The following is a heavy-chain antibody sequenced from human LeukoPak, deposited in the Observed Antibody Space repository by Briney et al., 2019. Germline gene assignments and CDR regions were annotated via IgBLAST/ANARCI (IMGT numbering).Heavy chain of an antibody. CDR1: GFTFNSYT. CDR3: ARDSERRDGFSLYFFDY. J-gene: IGHJ4*02. V-gene: IGHV3-21*01. CDR2: ISSGSTYR. Sequence: PGGSLRLSCTASGFTFNSYTMNWVRQAPGKGLEWVSSISSGSTYRYYADSVKGRFTISRDNAENSLFLQTDSLRAEDTALYYCARDSERRDGFSLYFFDYWGRGTLVTVSS. D-gene: IGHD5-24*01.